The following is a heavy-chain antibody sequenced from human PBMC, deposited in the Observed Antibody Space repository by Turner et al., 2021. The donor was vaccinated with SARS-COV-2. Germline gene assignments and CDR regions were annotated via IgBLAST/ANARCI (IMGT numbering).Heavy chain of an antibody. V-gene: IGHV1-24*01. CDR3: ATAPANYYDSSGSKGFYYYYYGMDV. CDR2: FDPEDGET. J-gene: IGHJ6*02. Sequence: QVQLVQSGAEVKKPGASVKVTCKVSGYTLIELSMHWVRQAPGKGLEWMGGFDPEDGETIYAQKFQGRVTMTEDTSTDTAYMELSSLRSEDTAVYYCATAPANYYDSSGSKGFYYYYYGMDVGGQGTTVTVSS. CDR1: GYTLIELS. D-gene: IGHD3-22*01.